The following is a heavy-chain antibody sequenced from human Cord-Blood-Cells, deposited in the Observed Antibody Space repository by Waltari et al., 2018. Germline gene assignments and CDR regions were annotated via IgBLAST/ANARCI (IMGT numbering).Heavy chain of an antibody. CDR2: ISGSGGST. CDR1: YA. J-gene: IGHJ4*02. V-gene: IGHV3-23*01. CDR3: AKEVGATSSSWTDY. Sequence: YAMSWVRQAPGKGLEWVSAISGSGGSTYYADSVKGRFTISRDNSKNTLYLQMNSLRAEDTAVYYCAKEVGATSSSWTDYWGQGTLVTVSS. D-gene: IGHD6-13*01.